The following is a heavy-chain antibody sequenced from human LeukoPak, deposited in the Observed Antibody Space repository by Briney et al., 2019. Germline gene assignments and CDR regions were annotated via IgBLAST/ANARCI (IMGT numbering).Heavy chain of an antibody. V-gene: IGHV1-24*01. J-gene: IGHJ4*02. CDR3: ATGPPYYYEGDY. D-gene: IGHD3-22*01. CDR2: FDPEDGET. CDR1: GYTLTELS. Sequence: ASVKVSCKVSGYTLTELSMHWVRQAPRKGLEWMGGFDPEDGETIYAQKFQGRVTMTEDTSTDTAYMELSSLRSEDTAVYYCATGPPYYYEGDYWGQGTLVTVSS.